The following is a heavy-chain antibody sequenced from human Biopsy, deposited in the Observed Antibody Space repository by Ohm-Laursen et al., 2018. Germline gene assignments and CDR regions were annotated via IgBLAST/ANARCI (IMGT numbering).Heavy chain of an antibody. CDR1: GFTFSDYY. CDR2: ISRNGSVI. V-gene: IGHV3-11*01. Sequence: SLRLSCAASGFTFSDYYMNWVRHAPGPGLEWLSYISRNGSVIDYADSVQGRFTISRDNTQNTLYLQMNSLRADDTAVYYCARDWGGGYGGNIDYYYFYGMDVWGQGTTVTVSS. CDR3: ARDWGGGYGGNIDYYYFYGMDV. D-gene: IGHD4-23*01. J-gene: IGHJ6*02.